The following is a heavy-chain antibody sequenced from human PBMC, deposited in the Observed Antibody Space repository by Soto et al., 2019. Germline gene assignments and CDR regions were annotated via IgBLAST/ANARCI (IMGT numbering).Heavy chain of an antibody. CDR3: ASDGGAY. CDR1: GFTFSSYA. D-gene: IGHD3-16*01. J-gene: IGHJ4*02. Sequence: QVQLVESGGGVVQPGRSLRLSCAASGFTFSSYAMHWVRRAPGKGLEWMAVMSYDGSNKYYADSVKGRFTISRDNSKNTLYLQKNSLRPEDTALYYGASDGGAYWGQGTLVIVSS. V-gene: IGHV3-30-3*01. CDR2: MSYDGSNK.